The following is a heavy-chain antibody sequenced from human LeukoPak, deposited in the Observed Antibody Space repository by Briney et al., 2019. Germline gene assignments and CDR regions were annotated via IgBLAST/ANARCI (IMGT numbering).Heavy chain of an antibody. V-gene: IGHV3-30*02. CDR1: GFTFSSYG. D-gene: IGHD1-1*01. Sequence: GGSLRLSCAASGFTFSSYGMHWVRQAPGKGLEWVAFIRYDGSNKYYADSVKGRFTISRDNSKNTLYLQMNSLRAEDTAVYYCAKPRTSSSGAFDIWGQGTMVTVSS. J-gene: IGHJ3*02. CDR2: IRYDGSNK. CDR3: AKPRTSSSGAFDI.